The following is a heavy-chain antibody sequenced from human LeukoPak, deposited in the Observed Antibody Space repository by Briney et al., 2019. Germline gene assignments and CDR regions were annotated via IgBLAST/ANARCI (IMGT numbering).Heavy chain of an antibody. CDR1: GYSFTSYW. J-gene: IGHJ4*02. Sequence: KHGESLKISCQAAGYSFTSYWIGWVRQMPGRGLEWMGIIFPLDSDTRYSPSFQGQVTISVGKSISTAYLQWSSLKASDTAIYYCARHPPKYVWGNYRWGQGTLVTVSS. V-gene: IGHV5-51*01. CDR2: IFPLDSDT. D-gene: IGHD3-16*02. CDR3: ARHPPKYVWGNYR.